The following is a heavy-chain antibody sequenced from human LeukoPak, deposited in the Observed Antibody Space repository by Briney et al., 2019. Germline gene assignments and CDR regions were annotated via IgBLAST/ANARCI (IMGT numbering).Heavy chain of an antibody. CDR1: GGSISNYY. Sequence: SETLSLTCTVSGGSISNYYWSWIRQPPGKGLEWIGYIYYSGSTNYNPSLNSRVTISVDTSKNQFSLKLSSVTAADTAVYYCARVRGYSYGYYFDYWGQGTLVTVSS. J-gene: IGHJ4*02. CDR2: IYYSGST. D-gene: IGHD5-18*01. CDR3: ARVRGYSYGYYFDY. V-gene: IGHV4-59*01.